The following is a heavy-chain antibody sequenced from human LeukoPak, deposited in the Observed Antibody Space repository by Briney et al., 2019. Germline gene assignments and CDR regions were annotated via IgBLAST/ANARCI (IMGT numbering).Heavy chain of an antibody. Sequence: PGGSLRLSCAASGFTFSSYGMHWVRQAPSKGLEWVAVISYDGSNKYYADSVKGRFTISRDNSKNTLYLQMNSLRAEDTAVYYCAKFTLLAAAAPAPDAFDIWGQGTMVTVSS. D-gene: IGHD6-13*01. V-gene: IGHV3-30*18. CDR1: GFTFSSYG. CDR2: ISYDGSNK. CDR3: AKFTLLAAAAPAPDAFDI. J-gene: IGHJ3*02.